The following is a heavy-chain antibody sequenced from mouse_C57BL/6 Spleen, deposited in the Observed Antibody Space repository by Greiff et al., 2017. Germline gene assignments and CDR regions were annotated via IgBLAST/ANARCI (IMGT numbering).Heavy chain of an antibody. CDR2: IGPGSGST. J-gene: IGHJ4*01. CDR3: ARVGENYAMDY. V-gene: IGHV1-77*01. CDR1: GYTFTDYY. Sequence: VQLQQSGAELVKPGASVTISCKASGYTFTDYYINWVKQRPGQGLEWIGKIGPGSGSTYYNEKFKGKATLTADKSSSTAYQQQSSLTSEDSAVYFCARVGENYAMDYWGQGTSVTVSS.